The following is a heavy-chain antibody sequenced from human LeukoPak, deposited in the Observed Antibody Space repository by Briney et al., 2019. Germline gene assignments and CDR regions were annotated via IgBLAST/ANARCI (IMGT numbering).Heavy chain of an antibody. CDR3: ASPYCSSTSCSGWDDAFDI. CDR2: MNPNSGNT. Sequence: GESLKISCKGSGYTFTSYDINWVRQATGQGLEWMGWMNPNSGNTGYAQKFQGRVTMTRNTSISTAYMELSSLRSEDTAVYYCASPYCSSTSCSGWDDAFDIWGQGTMVTVSS. V-gene: IGHV1-8*01. D-gene: IGHD2-2*01. CDR1: GYTFTSYD. J-gene: IGHJ3*02.